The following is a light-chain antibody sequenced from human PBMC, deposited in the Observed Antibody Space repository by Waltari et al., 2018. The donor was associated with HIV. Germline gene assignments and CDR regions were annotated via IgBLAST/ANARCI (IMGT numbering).Light chain of an antibody. CDR2: AAS. J-gene: IGKJ3*01. CDR3: QQSFSSPIS. CDR1: QSISFS. Sequence: DIQMTQSPSSLSASVGDRVTIDCRASQSISFSLNWYQQKPGKVPKLLISAASTLQSGVPSRFSGSGSGTDFTLTIDSLQPDDFATYYCQQSFSSPISFGPGTKVDIK. V-gene: IGKV1-39*01.